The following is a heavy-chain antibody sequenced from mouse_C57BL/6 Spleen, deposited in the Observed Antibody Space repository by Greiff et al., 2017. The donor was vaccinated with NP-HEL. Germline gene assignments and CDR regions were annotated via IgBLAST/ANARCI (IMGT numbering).Heavy chain of an antibody. J-gene: IGHJ4*01. CDR2: ISYSGST. CDR1: GYSITSGYD. D-gene: IGHD1-1*01. V-gene: IGHV3-1*01. Sequence: EVMLVESGPGMVKPSQSLSLTCTVTGYSITSGYDWHWIRHFPGNKLEWMGYISYSGSTNYNPSLKSRISITHDTSKNHFFLKLNSVTTEDTATYYCAGGSSLYAMDYWGQGTSVTVSS. CDR3: AGGSSLYAMDY.